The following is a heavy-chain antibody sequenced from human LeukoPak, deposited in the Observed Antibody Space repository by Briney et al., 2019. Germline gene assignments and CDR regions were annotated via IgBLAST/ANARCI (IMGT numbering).Heavy chain of an antibody. V-gene: IGHV5-51*01. CDR3: ARRGQVGGWYAFDY. D-gene: IGHD6-19*01. Sequence: GESLKISCKGSGYSFTSYWIAWVSQMPGKRLEWLGIIYPGDSDTRYSPSFQGQVTISVDKSIGTAYLQWSSLKASDTAMYYCARRGQVGGWYAFDYWGQGTLVTVSS. CDR2: IYPGDSDT. CDR1: GYSFTSYW. J-gene: IGHJ4*02.